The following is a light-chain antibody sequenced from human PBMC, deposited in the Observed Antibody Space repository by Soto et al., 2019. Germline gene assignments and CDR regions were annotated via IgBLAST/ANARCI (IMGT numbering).Light chain of an antibody. J-gene: IGKJ1*01. CDR3: QQSYRTPRT. Sequence: DMQMTQSPSSLSASVGDRVSVTSRASQSISTFLKWYQQRPGEAPKLLIYAASSLQSGVPSRFSGSGSGADCTLTIGSLQPEDFATYYCQQSYRTPRTFGQGTKVEVK. CDR2: AAS. CDR1: QSISTF. V-gene: IGKV1-39*01.